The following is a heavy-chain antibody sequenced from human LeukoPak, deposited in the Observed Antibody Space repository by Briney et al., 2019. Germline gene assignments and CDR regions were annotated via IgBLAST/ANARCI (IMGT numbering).Heavy chain of an antibody. V-gene: IGHV4-34*01. Sequence: SETLSLTCAVYGGSFSGYYWSWIRQPPGKGLEWIGEINHSGSTSYNPSLKSRVTISVDTSKNQFSLKLSFVTAADTAVYYCARSSEAGTSAGTIDYWGQGTLVTVSS. J-gene: IGHJ4*02. CDR2: INHSGST. D-gene: IGHD6-19*01. CDR1: GGSFSGYY. CDR3: ARSSEAGTSAGTIDY.